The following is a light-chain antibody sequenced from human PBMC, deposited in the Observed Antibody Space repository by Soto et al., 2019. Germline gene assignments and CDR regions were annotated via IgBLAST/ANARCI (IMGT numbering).Light chain of an antibody. Sequence: EIVLTQSPGTLSLSPGERATLSCRASQSVRSSYLAWYQQKPGQASRLLIYGASSRVTGIPDRFSGSGSGTDFTLTISRLEPEDFAVYYCQQYATSPALTFGGGTKVEIK. J-gene: IGKJ4*01. CDR3: QQYATSPALT. V-gene: IGKV3-20*01. CDR2: GAS. CDR1: QSVRSSY.